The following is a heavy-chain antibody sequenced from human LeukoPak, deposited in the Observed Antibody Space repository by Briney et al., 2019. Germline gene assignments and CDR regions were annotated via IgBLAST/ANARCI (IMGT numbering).Heavy chain of an antibody. CDR3: ARELGPDTFDY. CDR1: GASVSSIGYS. Sequence: SETLSLTCGVSGASVSSIGYSWSWIRQPPGKGLEWIGYIYHSGSTYYNPSLKSRVTISLDRSKNQVSLKLSSVTAADTAVYYCARELGPDTFDYWGQGTLVTVSS. J-gene: IGHJ4*02. CDR2: IYHSGST. V-gene: IGHV4-30-2*01.